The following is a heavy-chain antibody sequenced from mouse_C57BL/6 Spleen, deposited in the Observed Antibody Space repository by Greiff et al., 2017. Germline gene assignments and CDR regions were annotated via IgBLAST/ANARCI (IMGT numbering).Heavy chain of an antibody. CDR2: IRNKANGYTT. V-gene: IGHV7-3*01. J-gene: IGHJ3*01. CDR3: ARDYDGAFAY. CDR1: GFTFTDYY. Sequence: EVQGVESGGGLVQPGGSLSLSCAASGFTFTDYYMSWVRQPPGKALEWLGFIRNKANGYTTEYSASVKGRFTISRDNSQSILYRQMNALRAEDSATYYCARDYDGAFAYGGKGTLVTVSA. D-gene: IGHD2-4*01.